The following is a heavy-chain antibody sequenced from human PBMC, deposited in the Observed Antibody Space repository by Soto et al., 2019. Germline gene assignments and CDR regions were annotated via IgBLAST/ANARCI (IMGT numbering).Heavy chain of an antibody. D-gene: IGHD2-2*01. Sequence: ASVKVSCKGFGYSFMKYGINWVRQAPGQGLEWVGWISPYSGYTHSAQKFHGRLTLTTDTAASTAYMELRILRSADTALYYCAREASVLIPAAQPSRFDSWGQGTVVTVSS. V-gene: IGHV1-18*01. J-gene: IGHJ4*02. CDR3: AREASVLIPAAQPSRFDS. CDR1: GYSFMKYG. CDR2: ISPYSGYT.